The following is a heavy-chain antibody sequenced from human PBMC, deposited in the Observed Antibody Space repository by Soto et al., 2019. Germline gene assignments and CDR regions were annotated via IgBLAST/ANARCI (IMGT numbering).Heavy chain of an antibody. D-gene: IGHD3-3*02. Sequence: ASVKVSCKASGYTFTGYYMHWVRQAPGQGLEWMGWINPNSGGTNYAQKFQGWVTMTRDTSISTAYMELSRLRSDDTAVYYCARYIISSDYYYYYGMDVWGQGTTVTVSS. CDR2: INPNSGGT. CDR3: ARYIISSDYYYYYGMDV. J-gene: IGHJ6*02. V-gene: IGHV1-2*04. CDR1: GYTFTGYY.